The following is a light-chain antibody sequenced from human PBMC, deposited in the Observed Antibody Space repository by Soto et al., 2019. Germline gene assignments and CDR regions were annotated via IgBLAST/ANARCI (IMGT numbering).Light chain of an antibody. J-gene: IGLJ1*01. CDR1: SGDVGGYNY. CDR3: SSYAGSNNPYV. Sequence: QSALTQPPSASGSPGQSVTISCTGTSGDVGGYNYVSWYQQHPGKAPKLMIYEVSKRPSGVPDRFSGSKSGNTASLTVSGLQAEDEADYDCSSYAGSNNPYVFGPGTKVTVL. V-gene: IGLV2-8*01. CDR2: EVS.